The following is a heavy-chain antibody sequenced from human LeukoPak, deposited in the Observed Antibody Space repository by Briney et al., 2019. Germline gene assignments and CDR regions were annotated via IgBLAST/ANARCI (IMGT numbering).Heavy chain of an antibody. J-gene: IGHJ5*01. CDR2: ISDSGNT. Sequence: PSETLSLTCTVPGGSISSRSYYWGWIRQPPGKGLEWIGKISDSGNTYYSPSLRSRVTISIDMSKNQFSLKLSSVTATDTAVYYCARVRRSLNWFDSWGQGTLVTVSS. D-gene: IGHD3-3*01. CDR3: ARVRRSLNWFDS. CDR1: GGSISSRSYY. V-gene: IGHV4-39*01.